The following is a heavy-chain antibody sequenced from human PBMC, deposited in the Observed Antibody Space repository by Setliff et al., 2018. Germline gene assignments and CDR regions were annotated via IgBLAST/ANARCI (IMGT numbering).Heavy chain of an antibody. CDR2: IYWDDDK. CDR3: AHRRGDYYDSSGYYYDY. V-gene: IGHV2-5*02. Sequence: GSGPTLVNPTQTLTLTCTFSGFSLSTSGVGVGWIRQPPGKALEWLALIYWDDDKRYSPSLKSRLTITKDTSKNQVVLTMTNMDPVDTATYYCAHRRGDYYDSSGYYYDYWGQGTLGTVSS. CDR1: GFSLSTSGVG. D-gene: IGHD3-22*01. J-gene: IGHJ4*02.